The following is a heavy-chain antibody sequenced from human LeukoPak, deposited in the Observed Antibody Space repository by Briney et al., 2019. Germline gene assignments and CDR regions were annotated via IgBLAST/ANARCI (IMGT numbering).Heavy chain of an antibody. CDR1: GYTLTELS. D-gene: IGHD6-13*01. V-gene: IGHV1-24*01. Sequence: ASVKVSCKVSGYTLTELSMHWVRQAPGKGLEWMGGFDPEDGETIYAQKFQGRVTMTEDTSTDTAYMELSSLSSEDTAVYYCATLYSSSSFVYYYYGMDVWGQGTTVTVSS. CDR2: FDPEDGET. CDR3: ATLYSSSSFVYYYYGMDV. J-gene: IGHJ6*02.